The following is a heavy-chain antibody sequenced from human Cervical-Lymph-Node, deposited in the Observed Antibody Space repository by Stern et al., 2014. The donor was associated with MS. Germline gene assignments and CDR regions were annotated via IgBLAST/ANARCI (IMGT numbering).Heavy chain of an antibody. CDR2: ISGSGENT. J-gene: IGHJ4*02. CDR3: AKDQIVGTGGYSGSYYSPLDY. V-gene: IGHV3-23*04. Sequence: EVQLVESGGGLVQPGGSLRLSCVASGFIFNNYGMSWVRQAPGKRLEWVSAISGSGENTYYAASVQGRFTISRDNSKNTLHLQMNSLGAEDTAVYYCAKDQIVGTGGYSGSYYSPLDYWGQGTLVSVSS. D-gene: IGHD1-26*01. CDR1: GFIFNNYG.